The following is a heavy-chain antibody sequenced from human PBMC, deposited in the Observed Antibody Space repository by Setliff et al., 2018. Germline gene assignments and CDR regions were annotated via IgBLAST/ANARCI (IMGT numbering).Heavy chain of an antibody. CDR2: SNHGGST. CDR3: ARDNTILGATDH. V-gene: IGHV4-34*01. D-gene: IGHD1-26*01. CDR1: GESFGNNY. J-gene: IGHJ5*02. Sequence: SETLSLTCSVYGESFGNNYWSWIRQTPGKGLEWIGESNHGGSTSYHPSLKSRLTMSVDTSKNQFSLKLTSLTAADTAVYFCARDNTILGATDHWGQGTLVTVSS.